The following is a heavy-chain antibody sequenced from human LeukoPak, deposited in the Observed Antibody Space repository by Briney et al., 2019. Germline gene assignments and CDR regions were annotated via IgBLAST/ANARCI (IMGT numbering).Heavy chain of an antibody. J-gene: IGHJ4*02. Sequence: GGSLRLSCAASGFTFSSYGMHWVRQAPGKGLEWVAFIRYDGSNKYYADSVKGRFTISRDNSKNTLYLQMNSLRAEDTAVYYCVRGKKPGWDMSYFDYWGQGILVTVSS. CDR1: GFTFSSYG. CDR3: VRGKKPGWDMSYFDY. CDR2: IRYDGSNK. V-gene: IGHV3-30*02. D-gene: IGHD1-14*01.